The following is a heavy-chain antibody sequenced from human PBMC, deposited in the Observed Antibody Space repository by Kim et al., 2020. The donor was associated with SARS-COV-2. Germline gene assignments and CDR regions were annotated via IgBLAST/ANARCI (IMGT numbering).Heavy chain of an antibody. V-gene: IGHV4-31*02. CDR3: ARVLGAITIFGVVIVNWFDP. J-gene: IGHJ5*02. CDR2: IYYSGSP. D-gene: IGHD3-3*01. CDR1: GYC. Sequence: GYCWSWIRRHPGKGLEWIGYIYYSGSPYYNPSLRSRVTISVDTSKNQFSLKLSSVTAADTAVYYCARVLGAITIFGVVIVNWFDPWGQGTLAT.